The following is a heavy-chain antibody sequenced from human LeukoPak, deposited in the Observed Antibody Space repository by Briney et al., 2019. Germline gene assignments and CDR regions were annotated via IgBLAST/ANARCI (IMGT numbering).Heavy chain of an antibody. J-gene: IGHJ4*02. D-gene: IGHD2-2*01. CDR3: AKAGSFIVVVPAAIDY. Sequence: GGSLRLSCAASGFTFSSYEMNWVRQAPGKGLEWVSYISSSGSTIYYADSVKGRFTISRDNAKNSLYLQMNSLRAEDTAVYYCAKAGSFIVVVPAAIDYWGQGTLVTVSS. V-gene: IGHV3-48*03. CDR1: GFTFSSYE. CDR2: ISSSGSTI.